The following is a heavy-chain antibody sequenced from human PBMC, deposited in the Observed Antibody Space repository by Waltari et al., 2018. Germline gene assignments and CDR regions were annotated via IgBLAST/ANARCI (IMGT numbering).Heavy chain of an antibody. J-gene: IGHJ6*02. V-gene: IGHV3-30*04. Sequence: QVQLVESGGGVVQPGRSLRLSCAASGFTFGSYAMHWLRQAPGKGVEWVAVISYDGSNKYYADSVKGRFTISRDNSKNALYLQMNSLRAEDTAVYYCARDGLLWFGEFPQNYYGMDVWGQGTTVTVSS. CDR3: ARDGLLWFGEFPQNYYGMDV. D-gene: IGHD3-10*01. CDR2: ISYDGSNK. CDR1: GFTFGSYA.